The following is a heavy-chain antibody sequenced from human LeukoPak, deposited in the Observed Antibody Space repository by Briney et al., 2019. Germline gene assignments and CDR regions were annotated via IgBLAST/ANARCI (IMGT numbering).Heavy chain of an antibody. CDR1: GGSISSYY. D-gene: IGHD5-18*01. CDR3: ASGGYTSDYAMLGGWFDP. J-gene: IGHJ5*02. CDR2: IHYSGST. Sequence: PSETQSLICSVSGGSISSYYWSWIRQLPGKGLGWIGYIHYSGSTNYNPSLKSRVTISVDTSKNQFSLKLKSVTAADTAVYYCASGGYTSDYAMLGGWFDPWGQGTLVTVSS. V-gene: IGHV4-59*01.